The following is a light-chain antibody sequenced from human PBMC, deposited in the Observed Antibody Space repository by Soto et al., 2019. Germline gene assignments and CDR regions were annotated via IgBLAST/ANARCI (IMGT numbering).Light chain of an antibody. J-gene: IGLJ1*01. CDR2: DVT. CDR1: SSDVGGYNF. Sequence: QSVLTQPHSVSGSPGQSVTISCTGTSSDVGGYNFVSWYQQHPGKVPKLMIYDVTIRPSGVPDRFSGSKSGNTASLTISGLQADDEADYYCCSFVGTDSSFVFGSGNKVTVL. V-gene: IGLV2-11*01. CDR3: CSFVGTDSSFV.